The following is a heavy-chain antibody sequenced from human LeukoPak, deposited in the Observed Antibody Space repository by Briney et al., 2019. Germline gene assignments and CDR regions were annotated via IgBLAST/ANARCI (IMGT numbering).Heavy chain of an antibody. V-gene: IGHV4-39*07. CDR1: GGSISSNSDY. Sequence: SETLSLTCTVSGGSISSNSDYWGWIRQPPGKGLEWIGSIYYSGSTYYNPSLKSRVTISVDTSKNQFSLKLSSVTAADTAVYYCAKLYYYDSSVFQHWGQGTLVTVSS. D-gene: IGHD3-22*01. CDR2: IYYSGST. J-gene: IGHJ1*01. CDR3: AKLYYYDSSVFQH.